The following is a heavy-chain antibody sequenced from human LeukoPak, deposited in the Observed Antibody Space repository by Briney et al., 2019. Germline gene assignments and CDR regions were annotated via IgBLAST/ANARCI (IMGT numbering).Heavy chain of an antibody. Sequence: PSQTLSLTCTVSTASISGDTYYWSWIRQPPGKGLEWLGYIHHTGSTYYNPSLKGRVTISVDRTKNQFSLNLSSVTAADTAVYYCARYRIAAVYFGSCGQGILGTVSS. J-gene: IGHJ4*02. CDR3: ARYRIAAVYFGS. D-gene: IGHD6-13*01. V-gene: IGHV4-30-2*01. CDR1: TASISGDTYY. CDR2: IHHTGST.